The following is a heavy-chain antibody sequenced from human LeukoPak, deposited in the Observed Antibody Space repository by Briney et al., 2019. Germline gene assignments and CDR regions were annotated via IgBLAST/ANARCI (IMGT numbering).Heavy chain of an antibody. J-gene: IGHJ4*02. D-gene: IGHD3-22*01. CDR2: IYSGGST. V-gene: IGHV3-53*01. CDR1: GFTVSSNY. Sequence: GGSLRLSCAASGFTVSSNYMSWVRQAPGKGLEWVSLIYSGGSTYYADSVKGRFTISRDNSKNTLYLQMNSLRAEDTAVYYCARHRSSGYYYGPGKYYFDYWGQGTLVTVSS. CDR3: ARHRSSGYYYGPGKYYFDY.